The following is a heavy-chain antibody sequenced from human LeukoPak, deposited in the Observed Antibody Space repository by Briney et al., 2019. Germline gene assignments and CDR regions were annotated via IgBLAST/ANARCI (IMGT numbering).Heavy chain of an antibody. V-gene: IGHV4-61*02. D-gene: IGHD3-16*01. J-gene: IGHJ3*02. Sequence: SETLSLTCTVSGGSISSGSYYWSWLRQPAGKGLEWIGRIYTSGSTNYNPSLKSRVTISVDTSKDQFSLKLSSVTAADTAVYYCARDGGWAGAFDIWGQGTMVTVSS. CDR1: GGSISSGSYY. CDR3: ARDGGWAGAFDI. CDR2: IYTSGST.